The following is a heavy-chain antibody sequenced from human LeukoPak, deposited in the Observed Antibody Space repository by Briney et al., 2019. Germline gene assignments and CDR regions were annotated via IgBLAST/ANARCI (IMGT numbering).Heavy chain of an antibody. CDR1: GYNSANYW. CDR2: IYVSDSDT. J-gene: IGHJ4*02. Sequence: GESLKISCKASGYNSANYWIGWVRQMPGKGLEWMGIIYVSDSDTRYSPSFQGQVTISADKSISTAYLQWSSLKASDTAMYYCARAPGYSSSWYYFDYWGQGTLVTVSS. CDR3: ARAPGYSSSWYYFDY. D-gene: IGHD6-13*01. V-gene: IGHV5-51*01.